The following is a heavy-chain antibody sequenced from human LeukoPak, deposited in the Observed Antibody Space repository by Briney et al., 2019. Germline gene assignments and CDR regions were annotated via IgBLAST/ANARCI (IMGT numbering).Heavy chain of an antibody. CDR2: INHRGNT. D-gene: IGHD1-26*01. V-gene: IGHV4-34*01. Sequence: PSETLFLTCAVYGGSFSGNFWSWVRHPPGKGLEWIGEINHRGNTNYNPSLKSRVTISVDTSKNQFSLKLSSVTAADTAVYYCARVPESVGINYFDSWGQGTQVTVSS. CDR1: GGSFSGNF. J-gene: IGHJ4*02. CDR3: ARVPESVGINYFDS.